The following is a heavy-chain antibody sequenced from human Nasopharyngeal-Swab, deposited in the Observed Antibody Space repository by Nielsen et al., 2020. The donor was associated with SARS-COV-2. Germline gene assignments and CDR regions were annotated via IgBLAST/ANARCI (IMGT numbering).Heavy chain of an antibody. V-gene: IGHV3-33*01. D-gene: IGHD3-10*01. CDR3: ARARYYGSGSYYDPPLGAFDI. J-gene: IGHJ3*02. Sequence: GGSLRLSCAASGFTFSSYGMHWVRQAPGKGLEWVAVIWYDGSNKYYADSVKGRFTISRDNSKNTLYLQMNSLRAEDTAVYYCARARYYGSGSYYDPPLGAFDIWGQGTMVTVSS. CDR2: IWYDGSNK. CDR1: GFTFSSYG.